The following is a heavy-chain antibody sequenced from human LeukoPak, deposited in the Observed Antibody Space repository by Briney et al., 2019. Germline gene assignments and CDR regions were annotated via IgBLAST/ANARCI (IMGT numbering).Heavy chain of an antibody. V-gene: IGHV4-30-4*01. D-gene: IGHD2-15*01. Sequence: SETLSLTCTVSGGSISSGDYYWSWIRQPPGKGLEWIGYIYYSGSTYYNPSLKSRVTMSVDTSKNQFSLKLSSVTAADTAVYYCARHVAHCGGGTCYSTWYFDLWGRGTLVTVSS. CDR2: IYYSGST. CDR1: GGSISSGDYY. CDR3: ARHVAHCGGGTCYSTWYFDL. J-gene: IGHJ2*01.